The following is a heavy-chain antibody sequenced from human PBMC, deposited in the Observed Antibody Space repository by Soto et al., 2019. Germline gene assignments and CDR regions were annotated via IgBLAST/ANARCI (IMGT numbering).Heavy chain of an antibody. CDR1: GYPVTAYY. D-gene: IGHD6-19*01. Sequence: QLHLVQSGAVVKKPGASVTVSCSASGYPVTAYYMHWVRQAPGRGLEWMGGINPATGASKYTQTSQGTAPLTTAASPLTLFLALRSPTSEYTAFFFSARGGGVRVAGSSAFDMWCQGTVVTVSS. CDR2: INPATGAS. J-gene: IGHJ3*02. V-gene: IGHV1-46*03. CDR3: ARGGGVRVAGSSAFDM.